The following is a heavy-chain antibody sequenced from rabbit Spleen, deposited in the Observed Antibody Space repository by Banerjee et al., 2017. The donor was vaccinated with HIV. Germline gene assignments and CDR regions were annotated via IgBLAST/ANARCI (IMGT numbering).Heavy chain of an antibody. D-gene: IGHD7-1*01. V-gene: IGHV1S45*01. Sequence: QEQVVESGGGLVKPGASLTLTCTASGFSLTASDFIYWVRQAPGKGLEWIACIYAAGSGDTDYASWATGRFTISKTSSTTVTLQMTSLTAADTATYFCARDTGTSFSTYGMDLWGPGTLVTVS. CDR1: GFSLTASDF. CDR3: ARDTGTSFSTYGMDL. CDR2: IYAAGSGDT. J-gene: IGHJ6*01.